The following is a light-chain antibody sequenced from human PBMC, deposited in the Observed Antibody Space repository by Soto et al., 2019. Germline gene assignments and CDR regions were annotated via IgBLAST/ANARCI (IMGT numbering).Light chain of an antibody. J-gene: IGKJ1*01. CDR1: QSVSSSY. Sequence: EIVLTQSPGTLSLSPGERATLSCRASQSVSSSYLAWYQQKPGQAPRLLIYGASSRATGIPDRFSGSGSGTDFTLTISRLAPEDFAVYYCLQYGSSRTFGQGTKVEIK. V-gene: IGKV3-20*01. CDR2: GAS. CDR3: LQYGSSRT.